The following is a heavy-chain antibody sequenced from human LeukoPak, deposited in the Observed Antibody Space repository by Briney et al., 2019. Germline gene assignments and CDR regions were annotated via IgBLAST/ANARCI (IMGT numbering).Heavy chain of an antibody. Sequence: GGSLRLSCAASGFTFSSYGMHWVRQAPGKGLEWVTFIWFDGSDKYYADSVKGRFTISRDNSKNTLYLQMNSLRAEDTAVYYCARYSVGAFDYWGQGTLVTVSS. V-gene: IGHV3-33*01. CDR3: ARYSVGAFDY. CDR2: IWFDGSDK. D-gene: IGHD6-13*01. CDR1: GFTFSSYG. J-gene: IGHJ4*02.